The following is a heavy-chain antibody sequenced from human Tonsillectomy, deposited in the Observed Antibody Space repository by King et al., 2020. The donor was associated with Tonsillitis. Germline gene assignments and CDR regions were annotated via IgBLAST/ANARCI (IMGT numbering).Heavy chain of an antibody. CDR1: GFTFSRYW. CDR3: ARDRNYYDNSAYYDAFDF. J-gene: IGHJ3*01. V-gene: IGHV3-7*04. CDR2: IRGDGDVK. Sequence: VQLVESGGGLVQPGGSLRLSCVASGFTFSRYWMTWVRQAPGKGLEWVANIRGDGDVKYSVDSVEGRFTISRDNAKNSLYLQVNSLRAEDTAVYFCARDRNYYDNSAYYDAFDFWGQGTMVAVSS. D-gene: IGHD3-22*01.